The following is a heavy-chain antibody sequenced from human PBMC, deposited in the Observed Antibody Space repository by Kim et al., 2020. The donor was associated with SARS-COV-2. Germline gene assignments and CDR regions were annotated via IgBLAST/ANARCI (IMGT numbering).Heavy chain of an antibody. D-gene: IGHD2-15*01. CDR3: ARGHCSGGSCYFDY. J-gene: IGHJ4*02. V-gene: IGHV4-59*09. Sequence: SPSLKSRCTISVDTSKNQFSLRLSAVTAADTAVYYCARGHCSGGSCYFDYWGQGTLVTVSS.